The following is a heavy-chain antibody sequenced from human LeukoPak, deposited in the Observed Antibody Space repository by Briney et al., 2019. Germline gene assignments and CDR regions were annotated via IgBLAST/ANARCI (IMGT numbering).Heavy chain of an antibody. J-gene: IGHJ4*02. D-gene: IGHD3-22*01. V-gene: IGHV4-4*07. CDR1: GGSISSYY. Sequence: SETLSLTCTVSGGSISSYYWSWIRQPAGKGLEWIGRIYTSGSTNYNPSLKSRVTMSVDTSKNQFSLKLSSVTAADTAVYYCAREPISWYYYDSSGYYFDYWGQGTQVTVSS. CDR3: AREPISWYYYDSSGYYFDY. CDR2: IYTSGST.